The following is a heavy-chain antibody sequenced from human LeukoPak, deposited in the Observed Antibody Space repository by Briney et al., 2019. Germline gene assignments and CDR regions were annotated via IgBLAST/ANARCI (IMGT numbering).Heavy chain of an antibody. Sequence: PSETLSLTCTVSGGSISSYYWSWIRQPAGKGLEWIGRIYTSGSTNYNPSLKSRVTMSVDTSKNQFSLKLSSVTAADTAVYYCARGPDIVVVVAATPAFDIWGQGTMVTVSS. V-gene: IGHV4-4*07. J-gene: IGHJ3*02. CDR2: IYTSGST. CDR3: ARGPDIVVVVAATPAFDI. D-gene: IGHD2-15*01. CDR1: GGSISSYY.